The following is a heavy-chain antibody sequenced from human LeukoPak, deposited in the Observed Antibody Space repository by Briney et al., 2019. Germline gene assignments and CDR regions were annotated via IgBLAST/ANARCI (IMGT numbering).Heavy chain of an antibody. V-gene: IGHV1-69*05. CDR3: ARDTSDTAMGH. Sequence: SVKVPCKASGGTFSSYAISWVRQAPGQGLEWMGRIIPIFGTANYAQKFQGRVTITTDESTSTAYMELSSLRSEDTAVYYCARDTSDTAMGHWGQGTLVTVSS. CDR2: IIPIFGTA. J-gene: IGHJ4*02. CDR1: GGTFSSYA. D-gene: IGHD5-18*01.